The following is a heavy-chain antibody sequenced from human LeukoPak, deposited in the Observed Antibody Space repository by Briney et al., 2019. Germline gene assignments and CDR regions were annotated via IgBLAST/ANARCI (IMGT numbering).Heavy chain of an antibody. Sequence: ASVKVSCKASGYTFTSYYMHWVRQAPGQGLEWMGIINPSGGSTSYAQKFQGRVTMTRDTSTSTVYMELSSLRSEDTAVYYCARGRGSSVVVPAAVPDYMDVWGKGTTVTVSS. CDR2: INPSGGST. CDR3: ARGRGSSVVVPAAVPDYMDV. V-gene: IGHV1-46*01. D-gene: IGHD2-2*01. J-gene: IGHJ6*03. CDR1: GYTFTSYY.